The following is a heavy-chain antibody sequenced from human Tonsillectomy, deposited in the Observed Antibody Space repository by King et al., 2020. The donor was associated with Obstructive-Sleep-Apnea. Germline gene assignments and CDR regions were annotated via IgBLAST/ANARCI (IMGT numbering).Heavy chain of an antibody. Sequence: QLQESGPGLVKPSQTLSLTCTVSGGSISSGDYYWSWIRQHPGKGLEWIGYIFYSGSTYYNPSLKSRVFISVDTSKKQFSLKLSSVTAADTAVYYCERANIVTGYSANWFEPWGQGTLVTVS. CDR2: IFYSGST. V-gene: IGHV4-31*03. D-gene: IGHD3-9*01. J-gene: IGHJ5*02. CDR1: GGSISSGDYY. CDR3: ERANIVTGYSANWFEP.